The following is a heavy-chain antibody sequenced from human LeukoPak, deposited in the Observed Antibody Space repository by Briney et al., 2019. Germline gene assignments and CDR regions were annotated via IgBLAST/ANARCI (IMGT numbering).Heavy chain of an antibody. D-gene: IGHD3-22*01. CDR1: GYTFTSYG. J-gene: IGHJ4*02. CDR3: ARVGYYDSSGYWDY. Sequence: ASVKVSCKASGYTFTSYGTSWVRQAPGQGLEWMGWISAYNGNTNYAQKLQGRVTMTTDTSTSTAYMELRSLRSDDTAVYYCARVGYYDSSGYWDYWGQGTLVTVSS. V-gene: IGHV1-18*01. CDR2: ISAYNGNT.